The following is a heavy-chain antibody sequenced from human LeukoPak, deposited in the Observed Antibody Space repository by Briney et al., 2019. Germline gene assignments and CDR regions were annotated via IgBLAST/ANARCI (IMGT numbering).Heavy chain of an antibody. CDR2: IYNSGST. V-gene: IGHV4-59*08. Sequence: PSETLSLTCTVSGGSVTTYYWSWIRQPPGKGPEWIAYIYNSGSTNYNPSLKSRVTISVDTPKNQVSLRLSSVTAADTAVYYCARHAIYSGDYSFWFDPWGLGTLVTVSS. CDR3: ARHAIYSGDYSFWFDP. J-gene: IGHJ5*02. CDR1: GGSVTTYY. D-gene: IGHD1-26*01.